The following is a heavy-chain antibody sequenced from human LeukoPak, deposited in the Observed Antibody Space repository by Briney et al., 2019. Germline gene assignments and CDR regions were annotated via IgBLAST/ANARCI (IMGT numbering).Heavy chain of an antibody. Sequence: SETLSLTCTVSGGSISSGSYYWSWIRQPAGKGLEWIGRIYTSGSTNYNPSLKSRVTITVDTSKNQFSLKLSSVTAADTAVYYCARGLSRYWGQGTLVTVSS. V-gene: IGHV4-61*02. D-gene: IGHD2/OR15-2a*01. J-gene: IGHJ4*02. CDR1: GGSISSGSYY. CDR3: ARGLSRY. CDR2: IYTSGST.